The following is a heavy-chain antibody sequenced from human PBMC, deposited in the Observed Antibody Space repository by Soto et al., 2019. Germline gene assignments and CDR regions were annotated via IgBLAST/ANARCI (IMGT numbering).Heavy chain of an antibody. D-gene: IGHD3-22*01. V-gene: IGHV1-3*01. CDR1: GFTRNYYS. J-gene: IGHJ6*02. Sequence: GASVKVSCKASGFTRNYYSMYWVRQAPGQGLEWMGWINAGNGSTKHSQRFHGRVTITSDTSTSTVYMELSSLRSEDTAVYYCARRRYYYDSSGYTHYGMDVWGQGTTVTVSS. CDR2: INAGNGST. CDR3: ARRRYYYDSSGYTHYGMDV.